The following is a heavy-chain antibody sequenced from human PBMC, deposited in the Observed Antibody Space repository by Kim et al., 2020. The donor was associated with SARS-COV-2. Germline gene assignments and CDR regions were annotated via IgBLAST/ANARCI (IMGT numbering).Heavy chain of an antibody. D-gene: IGHD6-19*01. CDR3: ARDLSDGWTFDY. J-gene: IGHJ4*02. V-gene: IGHV1-46*01. Sequence: ASVKVSCKASGYTFTSNHMHWVRQAPGQGLEWMGMITPSGDDTPYSQRFQGRLTLTTDTSTSTVYMELSRLESEDTAVYFCARDLSDGWTFDYWGQGTLVTVAS. CDR2: ITPSGDDT. CDR1: GYTFTSNH.